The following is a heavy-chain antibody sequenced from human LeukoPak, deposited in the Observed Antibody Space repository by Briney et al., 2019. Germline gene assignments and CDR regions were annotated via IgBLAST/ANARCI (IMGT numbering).Heavy chain of an antibody. CDR1: SDSISTYC. D-gene: IGHD5-18*01. J-gene: IGHJ4*02. CDR2: VDYSGST. Sequence: PSETLPLTCTVSSDSISTYCWSWIRQPPGKGLEWIGYVDYSGSTNYNPSLKSRVTISVDTSKNQFSLKLSSVTAADTAVYYCARGGYSYPYWGQGTLVTVSS. V-gene: IGHV4-59*12. CDR3: ARGGYSYPY.